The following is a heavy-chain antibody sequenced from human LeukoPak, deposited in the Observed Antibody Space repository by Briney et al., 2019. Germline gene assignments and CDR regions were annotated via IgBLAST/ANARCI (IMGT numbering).Heavy chain of an antibody. J-gene: IGHJ4*02. CDR1: GGSISSYY. D-gene: IGHD3-22*01. CDR3: ARDADGSGYYPY. Sequence: PSETLSLTCTVSGGSISSYYWSWIRQPPGKGLEWIGYIYYSGSTNYNPSLKSRVTISVDTSKNQFSLKLSSVTAADTAVYYCARDADGSGYYPYWGQGTLVTVSS. V-gene: IGHV4-59*01. CDR2: IYYSGST.